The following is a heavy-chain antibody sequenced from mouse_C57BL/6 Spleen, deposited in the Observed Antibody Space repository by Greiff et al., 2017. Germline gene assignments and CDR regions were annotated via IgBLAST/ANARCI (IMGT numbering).Heavy chain of an antibody. Sequence: VQLQQSGAELARPGASVKLSCKASGYTFTSYGISWVKQRTGQGLEWIGEIYPRSGNTYYNEKFKGKATLTADKSSSTAYMELRSLTSEDSAVYFCARYLIYDGYYPYAMDYWGQGTSVTVSS. CDR3: ARYLIYDGYYPYAMDY. V-gene: IGHV1-81*01. CDR2: IYPRSGNT. J-gene: IGHJ4*01. CDR1: GYTFTSYG. D-gene: IGHD2-3*01.